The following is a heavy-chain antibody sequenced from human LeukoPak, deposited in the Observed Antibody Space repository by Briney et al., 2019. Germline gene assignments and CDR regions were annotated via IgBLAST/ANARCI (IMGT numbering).Heavy chain of an antibody. CDR1: GFTFDDYA. CDR3: AKDRSVWELTASFDY. V-gene: IGHV3-9*01. J-gene: IGHJ4*02. CDR2: ISWNSGSI. Sequence: GRSLRLSCAASGFTFDDYAMHWVRQAPGKGLEWVSGISWNSGSIGYADSVKGRFTISRDNAKNSLYLQMNSLRAEDTALYYCAKDRSVWELTASFDYWGQGTLVTVSS. D-gene: IGHD1-26*01.